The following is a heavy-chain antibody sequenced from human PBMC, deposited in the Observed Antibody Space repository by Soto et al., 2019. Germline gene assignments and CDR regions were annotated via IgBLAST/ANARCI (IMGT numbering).Heavy chain of an antibody. V-gene: IGHV6-1*01. CDR1: GDSVSTNSAP. CDR2: TYYRSKWYN. J-gene: IGHJ4*02. D-gene: IGHD6-13*01. CDR3: ERPISNSYIDS. Sequence: PSQTLSLTCDISGDSVSTNSAPWNWFRLSPSRGLEWLGRTYYRSKWYNDYAVSVKSRINITPDTSKNQLSLQLNSVTPDDTAVYYYERPISNSYIDSWGSEPWSPAPQ.